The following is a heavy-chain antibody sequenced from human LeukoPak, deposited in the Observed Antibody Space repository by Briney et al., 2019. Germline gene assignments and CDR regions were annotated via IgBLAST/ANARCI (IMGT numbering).Heavy chain of an antibody. V-gene: IGHV3-23*01. J-gene: IGHJ6*03. CDR3: AKDRSSSWYPSYMDV. D-gene: IGHD6-13*01. CDR1: GFTFSNYA. Sequence: GGSLTLSCAASGFTFSNYAMIWVRQAPVKGLEWVAGISAIGGSTYYADSLKGRFTISRDNSKNTLYLQMNSLRAEDTAVYYCAKDRSSSWYPSYMDVWGKGATVTVSS. CDR2: ISAIGGST.